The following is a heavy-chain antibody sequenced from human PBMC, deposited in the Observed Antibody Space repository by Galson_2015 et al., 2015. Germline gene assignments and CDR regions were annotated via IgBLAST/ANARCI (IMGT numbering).Heavy chain of an antibody. D-gene: IGHD2-2*01. CDR3: ARHLTMGYCSSTSCYYDAFDI. V-gene: IGHV5-51*01. J-gene: IGHJ3*02. Sequence: IIYPADSNTKYSPSFQGPVTISVDKSIRTAYLQWSSLEAPDTAMYYCARHLTMGYCSSTSCYYDAFDIWGQGTLVTVSS. CDR2: IYPADSNT.